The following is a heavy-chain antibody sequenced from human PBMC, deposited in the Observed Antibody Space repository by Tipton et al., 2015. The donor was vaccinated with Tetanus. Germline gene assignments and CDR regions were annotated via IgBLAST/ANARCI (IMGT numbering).Heavy chain of an antibody. Sequence: TLSLTCTVSGGSISSYYWSWIRQPAGKGLEWIGRIYTSGSTNYNPSLKSRVTISVDTSKNQFSLKLSSVTAADTAVYYCARAVKSSSSPYYYYGMDVWGQGTTVTVSS. D-gene: IGHD6-6*01. V-gene: IGHV4-4*07. CDR1: GGSISSYY. CDR2: IYTSGST. J-gene: IGHJ6*02. CDR3: ARAVKSSSSPYYYYGMDV.